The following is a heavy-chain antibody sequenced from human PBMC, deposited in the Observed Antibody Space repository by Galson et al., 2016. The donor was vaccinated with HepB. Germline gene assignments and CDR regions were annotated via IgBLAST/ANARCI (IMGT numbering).Heavy chain of an antibody. CDR2: ISYDGSEE. CDR1: GFTFRTFG. D-gene: IGHD5-24*01. CDR3: TKDPQLYVTRGVWDN. J-gene: IGHJ4*02. V-gene: IGHV3-30*12. Sequence: SLRPSCAASGFTFRTFGMHWVRQAPGKGLEWVAVISYDGSEEFYADSLKGRFTISRDNSRDTLYLQMYSLRPEDTAVYYCTKDPQLYVTRGVWDNWGQGALVTVSS.